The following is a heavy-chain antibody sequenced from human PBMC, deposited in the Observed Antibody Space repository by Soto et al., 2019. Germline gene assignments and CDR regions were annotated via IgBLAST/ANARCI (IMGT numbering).Heavy chain of an antibody. D-gene: IGHD3-10*01. CDR2: ISSSSSYI. V-gene: IGHV3-21*01. Sequence: PGGSLRLSCAASGFTFSSYSKNWVRQAPGKGLEWVSSISSSSSYIYYADSVKGRFTISRDNAKNSLYLQMNSLRAEDTAVYYCASAIMVRGALDYWGQGTLVTVSS. CDR3: ASAIMVRGALDY. J-gene: IGHJ4*02. CDR1: GFTFSSYS.